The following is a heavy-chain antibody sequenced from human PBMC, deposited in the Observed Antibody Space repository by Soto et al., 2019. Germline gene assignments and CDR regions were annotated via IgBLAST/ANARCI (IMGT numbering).Heavy chain of an antibody. CDR2: IYYSGNT. J-gene: IGHJ4*02. V-gene: IGHV4-30-4*01. CDR1: GDSFTSDDYY. Sequence: SETLSLTCTVPGDSFTSDDYYWSWIRQPPGKGPEWIGYIYYSGNTYYNPSLKSRVFISVDKSKNQFSLRLSSVTAADTAVYYCARDSDYWSQGTLVTVSS. CDR3: ARDSDY.